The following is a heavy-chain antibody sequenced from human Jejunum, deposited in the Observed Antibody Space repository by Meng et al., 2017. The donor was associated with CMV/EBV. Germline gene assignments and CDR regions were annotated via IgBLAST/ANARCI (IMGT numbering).Heavy chain of an antibody. CDR3: VRDLSGPDY. Sequence: LGRSCAASGCRPTNYWMDWGRPGPRKGVVLVSRLDTGWTTKNYADFVVGRFTISRDNTKNTLYLQMNSLRAEDTAVYYCVRDLSGPDYWGQGTLVTVSS. J-gene: IGHJ4*02. V-gene: IGHV3-74*01. CDR1: GCRPTNYW. CDR2: LDTGWTTK.